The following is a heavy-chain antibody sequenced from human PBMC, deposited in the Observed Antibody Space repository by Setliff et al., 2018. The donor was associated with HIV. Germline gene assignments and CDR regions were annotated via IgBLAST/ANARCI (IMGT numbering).Heavy chain of an antibody. CDR1: GYTFTNYA. J-gene: IGHJ6*03. D-gene: IGHD3-3*01. Sequence: ASVKVSCKASGYTFTNYAMNWVRQAPGQGLEWMGWINTNTGNPTYAQGFTGRFVFSLDTSVSTAFLQISSLQAEDTAVYYCARAPPRITIFGVVVSSDYYNYYMDVWGKGTTVTVSS. CDR3: ARAPPRITIFGVVVSSDYYNYYMDV. CDR2: INTNTGNP. V-gene: IGHV7-4-1*02.